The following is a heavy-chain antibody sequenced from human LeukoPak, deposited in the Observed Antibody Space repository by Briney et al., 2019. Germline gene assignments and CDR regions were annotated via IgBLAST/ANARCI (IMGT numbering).Heavy chain of an antibody. CDR3: ARGTLWSGYYFDY. Sequence: GGSLRLSCGASGFTFSSYWMSWVRQAPGKGLEWVANIKQDGSEKYYVDSVKGRFTISRDNAKNSLYLQMNSLRAEDTAVYYCARGTLWSGYYFDYWGQGTLVTVSS. CDR1: GFTFSSYW. CDR2: IKQDGSEK. V-gene: IGHV3-7*01. J-gene: IGHJ4*02. D-gene: IGHD3-3*01.